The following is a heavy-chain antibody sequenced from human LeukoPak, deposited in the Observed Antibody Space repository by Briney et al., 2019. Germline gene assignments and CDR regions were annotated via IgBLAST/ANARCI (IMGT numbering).Heavy chain of an antibody. D-gene: IGHD3-22*01. V-gene: IGHV3-21*01. CDR2: ITSSSSYV. CDR3: ARDLYRLVVVPHYFDY. Sequence: PGGSLRLSCEASGFTFSTYNMNWVRQAPGKRLEWVSSITSSSSYVFYADSVKGRFTISRDNAKNSLYLQMNSLRAEDTAIYYCARDLYRLVVVPHYFDYWGQGTLVTVSS. CDR1: GFTFSTYN. J-gene: IGHJ4*02.